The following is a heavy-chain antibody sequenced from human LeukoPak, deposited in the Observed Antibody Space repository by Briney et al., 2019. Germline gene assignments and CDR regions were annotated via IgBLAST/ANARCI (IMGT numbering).Heavy chain of an antibody. Sequence: PSQTLSLTCAISGDTLCSNSGAWNWITQTRSRGLGWLGRTYYRPNWYNDYAVAVRGPMTITPDTSKNQFSLQLNSVTPGDTAVYFCVRDRTSAIDVWGQGTMVTVSS. CDR3: VRDRTSAIDV. CDR2: TYYRPNWYN. D-gene: IGHD1-14*01. V-gene: IGHV6-1*01. CDR1: GDTLCSNSGA. J-gene: IGHJ3*01.